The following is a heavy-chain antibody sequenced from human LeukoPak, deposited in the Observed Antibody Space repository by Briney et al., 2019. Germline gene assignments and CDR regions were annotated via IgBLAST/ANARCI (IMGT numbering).Heavy chain of an antibody. CDR1: GVTLTSYA. Sequence: GGSLRLSRAASGVTLTSYAMSWVRHAPGKGLEWVSAITGSGGTTYYADFVKGRFTISRDNSKNTLYLQRNGLTVEDTAVYYCAKMQGYFDYWGQGTLVTVSS. CDR3: AKMQGYFDY. V-gene: IGHV3-23*01. J-gene: IGHJ4*02. CDR2: ITGSGGTT.